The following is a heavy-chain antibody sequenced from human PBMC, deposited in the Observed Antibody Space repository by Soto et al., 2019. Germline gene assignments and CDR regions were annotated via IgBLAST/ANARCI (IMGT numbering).Heavy chain of an antibody. J-gene: IGHJ4*02. CDR2: ISSSGSTI. CDR1: GFTFSDYY. CDR3: AREKAIFGVVIIHSGKANDY. D-gene: IGHD3-3*01. Sequence: GGSLRLSCAASGFTFSDYYMSWIRQAPGKGLEWVSYISSSGSTIYYADSVKGRFTISRDNAKNSLYLQMNSLRAEDTAVYYCAREKAIFGVVIIHSGKANDYWGQGTLVTVSS. V-gene: IGHV3-11*01.